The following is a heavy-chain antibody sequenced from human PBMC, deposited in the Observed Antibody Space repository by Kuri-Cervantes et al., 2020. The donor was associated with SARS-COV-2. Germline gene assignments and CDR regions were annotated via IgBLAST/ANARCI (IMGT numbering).Heavy chain of an antibody. V-gene: IGHV3-64*04. D-gene: IGHD2-2*01. Sequence: GESLKISCSASGFTFSTYAMHWVRQAPGKGLEYVSGISSNGDSTYYADSVKGRLTISRDNTESSLYLQMNSLRAEDTAVYYCARDGWGSTSHNWFDPWGQGTLVTVSS. CDR2: ISSNGDST. CDR1: GFTFSTYA. CDR3: ARDGWGSTSHNWFDP. J-gene: IGHJ5*02.